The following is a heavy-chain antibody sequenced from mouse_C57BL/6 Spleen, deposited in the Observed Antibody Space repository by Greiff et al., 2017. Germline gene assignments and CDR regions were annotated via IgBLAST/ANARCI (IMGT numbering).Heavy chain of an antibody. CDR1: GYSFTGYF. Sequence: VQLQQSGPELVKPGDSVTISCKASGYSFTGYFMNWVMQSHGKSLEWIGRINPYNGDTFYNQKFKGKATLTVDKSSSTAHMELRSLTSEDSAVYYCARESDDGYLGWFAYWGQGTLVTVSA. D-gene: IGHD2-3*01. CDR2: INPYNGDT. V-gene: IGHV1-20*01. J-gene: IGHJ3*01. CDR3: ARESDDGYLGWFAY.